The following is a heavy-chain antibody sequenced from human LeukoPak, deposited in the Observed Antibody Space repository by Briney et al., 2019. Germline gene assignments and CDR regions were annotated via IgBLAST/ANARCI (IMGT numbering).Heavy chain of an antibody. J-gene: IGHJ4*02. CDR1: GFTFNNYA. D-gene: IGHD4-11*01. V-gene: IGHV3-23*01. CDR2: VSGSGDNT. Sequence: GGSLRLSCAASGFTFNNYAMTRVRQAPGKGLEWVSVVSGSGDNTNYADSVKGRFTISRDNSKNTLFLQMNSLRTEDTAVYFCARWGNDYSQFDSWGQGTLVTVS. CDR3: ARWGNDYSQFDS.